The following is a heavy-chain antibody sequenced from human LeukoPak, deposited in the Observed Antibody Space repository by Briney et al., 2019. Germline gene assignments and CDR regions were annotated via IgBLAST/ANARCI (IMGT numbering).Heavy chain of an antibody. CDR3: ARDVLSNEIDTVTTIDFDY. CDR1: GITFSSYG. V-gene: IGHV3-48*01. J-gene: IGHJ4*02. Sequence: GGSLRLSCAASGITFSSYGMSWVRQAPGKGLEWVSYISSSGSTIYYADSVKGRFTISRDNAKNSLYLQMNSLRAEDTAVYYCARDVLSNEIDTVTTIDFDYWGQGTLVTVSS. CDR2: ISSSGSTI. D-gene: IGHD4-17*01.